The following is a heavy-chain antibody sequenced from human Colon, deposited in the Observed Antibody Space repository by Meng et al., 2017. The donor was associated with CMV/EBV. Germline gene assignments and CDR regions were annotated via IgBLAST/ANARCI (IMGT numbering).Heavy chain of an antibody. CDR3: ARPDQYCSSATCPFFQH. CDR2: IRHDGSNK. V-gene: IGHV3-30*02. J-gene: IGHJ1*01. Sequence: GESLKISCVASQFTFSFYGMHWVRQAPGKGLEWVAFIRHDGSNKYYAESVRGRVSISRDNSKNTVYLHINSLKAEDTAVYYCARPDQYCSSATCPFFQHWGQGTRVTVSS. D-gene: IGHD2-2*01. CDR1: QFTFSFYG.